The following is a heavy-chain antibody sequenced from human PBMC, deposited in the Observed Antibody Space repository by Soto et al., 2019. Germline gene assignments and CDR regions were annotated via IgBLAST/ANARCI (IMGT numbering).Heavy chain of an antibody. CDR1: GFTFDDYA. Sequence: SLRPSCAASGFTFDDYAMHWVRQAPGKGLEWVSGISWNSGSIDYADPVKARSTIYTDNAKTSLYLQMKSLRAEDTALYYCAKDIKGQCDSLLRYRKWYYYYYGMDVWGQGTTVTVSS. V-gene: IGHV3-9*01. D-gene: IGHD2-21*02. J-gene: IGHJ6*02. CDR3: AKDIKGQCDSLLRYRKWYYYYYGMDV. CDR2: ISWNSGSI.